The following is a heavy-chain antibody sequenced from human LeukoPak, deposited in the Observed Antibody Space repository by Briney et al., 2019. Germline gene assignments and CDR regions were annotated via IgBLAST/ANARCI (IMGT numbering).Heavy chain of an antibody. V-gene: IGHV3-48*03. D-gene: IGHD3-3*01. CDR1: GFTFSSYE. CDR2: ISSSGSTI. CDR3: ASGSNYDFWSGYPPGYGMDV. J-gene: IGHJ6*02. Sequence: GGSLRLSCAASGFTFSSYEMNWARQAPGKGLEWVSYISSSGSTIYYADSVKGRFTISRDNAKNSLYLQMNSLRAEDTAVYYCASGSNYDFWSGYPPGYGMDVWGQGTTVTVSS.